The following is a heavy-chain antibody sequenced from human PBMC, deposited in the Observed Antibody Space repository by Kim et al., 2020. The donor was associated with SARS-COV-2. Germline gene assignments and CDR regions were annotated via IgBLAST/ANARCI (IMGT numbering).Heavy chain of an antibody. Sequence: GESLKISCKGSVYTFTNYWITWVRQLPGKGLEWMGRIDPSDSYTSYTPSFQGHVTISADTSISTAFLQWSSLKASDTAIYYCARYGGGAEYFVHWGQGTLVTVSS. V-gene: IGHV5-10-1*01. CDR1: VYTFTNYW. CDR3: ARYGGGAEYFVH. J-gene: IGHJ1*01. CDR2: IDPSDSYT. D-gene: IGHD6-19*01.